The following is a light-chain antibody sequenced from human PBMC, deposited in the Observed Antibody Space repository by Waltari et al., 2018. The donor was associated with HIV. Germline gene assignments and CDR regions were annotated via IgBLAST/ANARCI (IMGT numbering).Light chain of an antibody. J-gene: IGLJ2*01. CDR1: SSNVGRRY. CDR3: AAWDDSLL. V-gene: IGLV1-47*01. CDR2: RKN. Sequence: QSGMTQPPSASGTPAQRVTISCSGSSSNVGRRYVHWYQQLPGTAPKLLIYRKNQRPSGVPDRFSGSKSGTSASLVISGVRSEDEADYYCAAWDDSLLFGGGTKLTVL.